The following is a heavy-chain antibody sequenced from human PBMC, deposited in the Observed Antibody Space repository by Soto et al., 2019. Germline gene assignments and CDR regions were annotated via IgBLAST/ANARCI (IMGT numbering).Heavy chain of an antibody. CDR1: GVSVRRYT. CDR2: VFSSVSA. D-gene: IGHD2-21*02. Sequence: TLSLTCIVSGVSVRRYTLSWVRQPANKGLEWIGRVFSSVSATYNPSLKSRVSISMDTPENRISLKLDSVTAADAGVYFCARDGMTTGDTWGPGTLVTVSS. CDR3: ARDGMTTGDT. J-gene: IGHJ4*02. V-gene: IGHV4-4*07.